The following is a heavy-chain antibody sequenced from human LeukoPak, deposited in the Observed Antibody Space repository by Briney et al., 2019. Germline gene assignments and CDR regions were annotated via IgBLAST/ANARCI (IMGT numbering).Heavy chain of an antibody. CDR2: IYQSGTT. CDR3: ARRGSGALDP. V-gene: IGHV4-38-2*01. D-gene: IGHD3-10*01. Sequence: SETLSLTCAVSGYSISSGYYWTWIRQPPGKGLEWIGNIYQSGTTYYNPSLKSRVTISVDTSKNQFSLKLTSVTAADTAVYYCARRGSGALDPWGLGTLVTVSS. CDR1: GYSISSGYY. J-gene: IGHJ5*02.